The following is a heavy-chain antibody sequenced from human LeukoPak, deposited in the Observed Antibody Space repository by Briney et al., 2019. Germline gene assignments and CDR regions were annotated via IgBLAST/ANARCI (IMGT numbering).Heavy chain of an antibody. J-gene: IGHJ4*02. CDR2: IYVDGRT. V-gene: IGHV3-53*01. CDR3: ARRGDGGRSFDY. D-gene: IGHD4-23*01. CDR1: GFTVSTTY. Sequence: PGGSLRLSCAAPGFTVSTTYMSWVRQAPGKGLEWVSLIYVDGRTYYADSVRGRFTISRDNSKNTLYLQVNSLRAEDTAVYYCARRGDGGRSFDYWGQGTLVTVSS.